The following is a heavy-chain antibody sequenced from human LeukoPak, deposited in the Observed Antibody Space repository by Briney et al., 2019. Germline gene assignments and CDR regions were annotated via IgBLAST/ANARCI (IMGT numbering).Heavy chain of an antibody. CDR2: INPSGVIT. D-gene: IGHD1-26*01. V-gene: IGHV1-46*01. CDR1: GYTFTNYY. J-gene: IGHJ3*02. CDR3: ARVESWEHSGSSQDAFDI. Sequence: ASVKVSCKASGYTFTNYYIHWVRQAPGQGLEWRGVINPSGVITSYAQMFQGRVTMTSDRSTNTLYMELSSLRSEDTAVYYCARVESWEHSGSSQDAFDIWGQGTMVTVSS.